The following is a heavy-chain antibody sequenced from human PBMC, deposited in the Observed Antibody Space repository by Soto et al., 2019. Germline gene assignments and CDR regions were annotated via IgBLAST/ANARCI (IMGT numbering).Heavy chain of an antibody. CDR2: ISSSSYI. Sequence: PGGSLRLSCAASGFTFSSYSMNWVRQAPGKGLEWVSSISSSSYIYYADSVKGRFTISRDNAKNSLYLQMNSLRAEDTAVYYCARVMYSGSYAAGFDYWGQGTLVTVSS. J-gene: IGHJ4*02. D-gene: IGHD1-26*01. CDR3: ARVMYSGSYAAGFDY. CDR1: GFTFSSYS. V-gene: IGHV3-21*01.